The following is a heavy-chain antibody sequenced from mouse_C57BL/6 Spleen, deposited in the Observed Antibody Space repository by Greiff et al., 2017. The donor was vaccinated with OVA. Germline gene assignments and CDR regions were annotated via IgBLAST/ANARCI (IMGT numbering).Heavy chain of an antibody. Sequence: EVKLQESGPGLVKPSQSLSLTCSVTGYSITSGYYWNWIRQFPGNKLEWMGYISYDGSNNYNPSLKNRISITRDTSKNQFFLKLNSVTTEDTATYYCARGDPFAYWGQGTTLTVSS. D-gene: IGHD3-3*01. V-gene: IGHV3-6*01. CDR1: GYSITSGYY. CDR3: ARGDPFAY. CDR2: ISYDGSN. J-gene: IGHJ2*01.